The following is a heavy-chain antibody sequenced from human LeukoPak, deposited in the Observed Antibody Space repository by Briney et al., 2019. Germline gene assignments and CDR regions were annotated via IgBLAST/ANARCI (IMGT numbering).Heavy chain of an antibody. CDR2: MNEDGSVA. V-gene: IGHV3-7*01. Sequence: QPGVSLTLSCAVSGFSIRSSWMSWVRQTPGKGLEWVDDMNEDGSVAWYADSVKGRFTVSRDNAKNSVDLQMSSLRAEDTAVYYCARDPAWGAIDYWGQGTLVTVSS. J-gene: IGHJ4*02. CDR3: ARDPAWGAIDY. D-gene: IGHD7-27*01. CDR1: GFSIRSSW.